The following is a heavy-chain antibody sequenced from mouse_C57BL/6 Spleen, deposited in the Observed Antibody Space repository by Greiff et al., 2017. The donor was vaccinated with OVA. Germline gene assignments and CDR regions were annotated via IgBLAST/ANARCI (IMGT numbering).Heavy chain of an antibody. V-gene: IGHV1-61*01. CDR3: ARSNGATLLLNFDY. CDR1: GYTFTSYW. J-gene: IGHJ2*01. CDR2: IYPSDSET. D-gene: IGHD1-2*01. Sequence: QVQLQQPGAELVRPGSSVKLSCKASGYTFTSYWLDWVKQRPGQGLEWIGNIYPSDSETHYNQKFKDKATLTVDKSSSTAYMQLSSLTSEDSAVYYCARSNGATLLLNFDYWGQGTTLTVSS.